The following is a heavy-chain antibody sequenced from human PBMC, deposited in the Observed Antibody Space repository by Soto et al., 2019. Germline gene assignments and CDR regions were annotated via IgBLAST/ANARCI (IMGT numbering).Heavy chain of an antibody. J-gene: IGHJ3*02. CDR3: ARGTWIQRLRAFDI. V-gene: IGHV4-34*01. Sequence: QVQLQQWGAGLLKPSETLSLTCAVYGGSFSGYYWSWIRQPPGKGLEWIGEINHSGSTNYNPSLKSRVTISVDTSKNQFSLKLSSVTAADTAVYYCARGTWIQRLRAFDIWGQGTMVTVSS. D-gene: IGHD5-18*01. CDR2: INHSGST. CDR1: GGSFSGYY.